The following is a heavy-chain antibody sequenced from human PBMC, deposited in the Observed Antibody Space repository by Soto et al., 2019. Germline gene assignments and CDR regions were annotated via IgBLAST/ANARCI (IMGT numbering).Heavy chain of an antibody. CDR3: ARGPGGFGELSLDY. D-gene: IGHD3-10*01. V-gene: IGHV4-4*07. J-gene: IGHJ4*02. Sequence: SEPLSLTCSVSGGSISTYYWSWIRQPAGKGLEWIGRIYSGGSTNFNPSLRSRVTVSVDMSKNQFSLKLTSVTAADTAVYYCARGPGGFGELSLDYWGQGTLVTVSS. CDR2: IYSGGST. CDR1: GGSISTYY.